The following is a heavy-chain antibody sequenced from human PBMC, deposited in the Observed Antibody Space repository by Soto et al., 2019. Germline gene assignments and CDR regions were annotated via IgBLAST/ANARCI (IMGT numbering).Heavy chain of an antibody. D-gene: IGHD2-2*01. CDR2: FDPEDGET. Sequence: QVQLVQSGAEVKKPGASVKVSCKVSGYTLTELSMHWVRQAPGKGLEWMGGFDPEDGETIYAQKFQGRVTMTEDTLXGTACVQLSSLGCEETAVDYCATVEGVLVPPAMRYWGQGTLVTVAA. J-gene: IGHJ4*02. CDR3: ATVEGVLVPPAMRY. V-gene: IGHV1-24*01. CDR1: GYTLTELS.